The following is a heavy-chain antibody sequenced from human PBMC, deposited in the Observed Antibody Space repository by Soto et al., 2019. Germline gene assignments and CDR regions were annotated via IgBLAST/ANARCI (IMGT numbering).Heavy chain of an antibody. V-gene: IGHV3-23*01. Sequence: EVQLLESGGGLVQPGGSLRLSCAASGFTFSSYALSWVRQPPGKGLEWVSAITGSGGSTYYPDSVKGRFTISGDNSNNTLARQMNSLRAEDTDLYYCATGLGSGSDAACDSWGQGTLVTVSS. J-gene: IGHJ5*01. CDR3: ATGLGSGSDAACDS. CDR1: GFTFSSYA. D-gene: IGHD1-26*01. CDR2: ITGSGGST.